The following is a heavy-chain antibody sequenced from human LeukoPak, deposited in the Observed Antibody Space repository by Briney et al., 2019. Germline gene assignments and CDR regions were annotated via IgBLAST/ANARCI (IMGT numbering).Heavy chain of an antibody. J-gene: IGHJ4*02. CDR3: ARRTYCGGDCYLPFDY. D-gene: IGHD2-21*01. V-gene: IGHV5-51*01. CDR2: IYPGDSDT. CDR1: GSRFTSYW. Sequence: GASLKISCKGSGSRFTSYWIGGVRQMPGKGLEGMGIIYPGDSDTRYSPSFQGQVTISADKSISTAYLQWSSLKASDTAMYYCARRTYCGGDCYLPFDYWGQGTLVTVSS.